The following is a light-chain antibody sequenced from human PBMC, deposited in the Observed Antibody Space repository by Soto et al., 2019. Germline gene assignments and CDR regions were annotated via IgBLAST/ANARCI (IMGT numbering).Light chain of an antibody. CDR3: CSYAGSSTHYV. CDR1: RSDVGSYNL. Sequence: QSVLTQPASVSGSPGQSITISCTGTRSDVGSYNLVSWYQQHPGKAPKLMIYEGTKRPSGVSNRFSGSKSGNTASLTISGLQAEDEADYYCCSYAGSSTHYVFGTGTKVTVL. J-gene: IGLJ1*01. CDR2: EGT. V-gene: IGLV2-23*01.